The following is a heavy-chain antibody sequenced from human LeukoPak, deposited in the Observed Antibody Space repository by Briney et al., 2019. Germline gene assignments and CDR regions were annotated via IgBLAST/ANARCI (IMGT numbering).Heavy chain of an antibody. CDR2: IWSDGSNK. CDR3: ARGYSTIILSLFDP. V-gene: IGHV3-33*01. D-gene: IGHD5-12*01. J-gene: IGHJ5*02. Sequence: PGGSLRLSCAASGFTFNSYAMHWVRQAPGKGLEWVAVIWSDGSNKYYGDSVKGRFTISRDNSKNPLDLQMNSLRAEDTAVYYCARGYSTIILSLFDPWGQGTLVTVSS. CDR1: GFTFNSYA.